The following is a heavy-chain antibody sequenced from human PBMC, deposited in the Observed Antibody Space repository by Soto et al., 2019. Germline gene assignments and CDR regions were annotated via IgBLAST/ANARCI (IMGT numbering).Heavy chain of an antibody. D-gene: IGHD6-6*01. CDR1: GGSFSGYY. V-gene: IGHV4-34*01. Sequence: SETLSLTXAVYGGSFSGYYWSWIRQPPGKGLEWIGEINHSGTTNYNPSLKSRVTISVDTSKNQFSLRLSSVTAADTAVYYCARGRRVAARPLYYYFAMDVWGQGTTVTVSS. CDR3: ARGRRVAARPLYYYFAMDV. CDR2: INHSGTT. J-gene: IGHJ6*02.